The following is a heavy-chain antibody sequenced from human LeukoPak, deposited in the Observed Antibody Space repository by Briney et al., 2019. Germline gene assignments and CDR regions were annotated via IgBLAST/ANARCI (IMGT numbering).Heavy chain of an antibody. CDR3: ARAPDYVAYPDY. Sequence: SETLSLTCTVSGGSISSGDYYWSWIRQPPGKGLEWIGYIYYSGSTYHNPSLKSRVTISVDTSKNQFSLKLSSVTAADTAVYYCARAPDYVAYPDYWGQGTLVTVSS. V-gene: IGHV4-30-4*01. J-gene: IGHJ4*02. D-gene: IGHD4-17*01. CDR1: GGSISSGDYY. CDR2: IYYSGST.